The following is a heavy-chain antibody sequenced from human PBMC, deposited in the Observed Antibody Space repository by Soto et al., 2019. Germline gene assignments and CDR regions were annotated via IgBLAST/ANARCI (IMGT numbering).Heavy chain of an antibody. V-gene: IGHV1-8*01. CDR2: MNPNSGNT. Sequence: ASVKVSCKASGYTFTSYDIDWVRQATGQGLEWMGWMNPNSGNTGYAQKFQGRVTMTRNTSISTAYMDLSSLRSEDTAVYYCARGRYRSGGSCYFTYNWFDPWGQGTLVTVSS. CDR1: GYTFTSYD. CDR3: ARGRYRSGGSCYFTYNWFDP. J-gene: IGHJ5*02. D-gene: IGHD2-15*01.